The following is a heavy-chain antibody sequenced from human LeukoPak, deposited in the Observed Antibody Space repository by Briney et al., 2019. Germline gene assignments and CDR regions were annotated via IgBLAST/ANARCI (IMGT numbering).Heavy chain of an antibody. D-gene: IGHD2-2*01. J-gene: IGHJ5*02. CDR1: GYTFTGYY. CDR3: ARVQYQLLFEGNWFDP. Sequence: ASVKVSSKASGYTFTGYYIHWVRQAPGQGLEWMGWINPNSGDTNYAQKFQGRVTMTRDTSISTAYMDLNSLISDDTAVYYCARVQYQLLFEGNWFDPWGQGTLVTVSS. V-gene: IGHV1-2*02. CDR2: INPNSGDT.